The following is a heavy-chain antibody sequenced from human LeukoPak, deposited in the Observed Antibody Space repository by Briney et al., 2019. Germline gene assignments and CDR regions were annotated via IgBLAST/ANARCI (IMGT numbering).Heavy chain of an antibody. J-gene: IGHJ5*02. CDR2: INHSGST. CDR3: ARDLDYVWGSYRYNWFDP. V-gene: IGHV4-34*01. D-gene: IGHD3-16*02. Sequence: PSETLSLTCAVYGGSFSGYYWSWIRQPPGKGLEWIGEINHSGSTNYNPSLKSRVTMSVDTSKNQFSLKLSSVTAADTAVYYCARDLDYVWGSYRYNWFDPWGQGTLVTVSS. CDR1: GGSFSGYY.